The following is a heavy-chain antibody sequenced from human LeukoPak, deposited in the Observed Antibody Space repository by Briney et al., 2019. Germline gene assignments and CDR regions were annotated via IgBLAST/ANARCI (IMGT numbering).Heavy chain of an antibody. Sequence: PGGSLRLSCAASGFTFSSYAMSWVRQAPGKGLEWVSGIGGSGGSTYYADSVKGRLTISGDNSKNTVYLQMNSLRAEDTAVYYCAKSSGDYKTKFDSWGQGTLVTVSS. CDR3: AKSSGDYKTKFDS. D-gene: IGHD4-17*01. V-gene: IGHV3-23*01. CDR1: GFTFSSYA. CDR2: IGGSGGST. J-gene: IGHJ4*02.